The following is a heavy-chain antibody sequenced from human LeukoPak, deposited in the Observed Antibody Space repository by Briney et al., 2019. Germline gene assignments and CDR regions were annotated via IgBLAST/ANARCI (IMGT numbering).Heavy chain of an antibody. CDR1: GGTFSSYA. V-gene: IGHV1-2*02. D-gene: IGHD3-22*01. CDR3: ARVSAHFTYYYDSSGYQY. CDR2: INPNSGGT. J-gene: IGHJ4*02. Sequence: GASVKVSCKASGGTFSSYAIRWVRQAPGQGLEWMGWINPNSGGTNYAQKFQGRVTMTRDTSISTAYMELSRLRSDDTAVYYCARVSAHFTYYYDSSGYQYWGQGTLVTVSS.